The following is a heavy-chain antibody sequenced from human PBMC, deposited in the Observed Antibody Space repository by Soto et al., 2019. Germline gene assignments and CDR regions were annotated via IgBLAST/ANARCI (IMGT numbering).Heavy chain of an antibody. V-gene: IGHV4-34*01. D-gene: IGHD3-10*01. CDR3: ARIRVTMVRGVIINYYYYGMDV. CDR1: GGSFSGYY. J-gene: IGHJ6*02. Sequence: SETLSLTCAAYGGSFSGYYWSWIRQPPGKGLEWIGEINHSGSTNYNPSLKSRVTISVDTSKNQFSLKLSSVTAADTAVYYCARIRVTMVRGVIINYYYYGMDVWGQGTTVTVSS. CDR2: INHSGST.